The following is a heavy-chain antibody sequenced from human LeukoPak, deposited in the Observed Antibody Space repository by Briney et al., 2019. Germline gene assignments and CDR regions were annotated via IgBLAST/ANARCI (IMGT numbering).Heavy chain of an antibody. V-gene: IGHV4-59*08. J-gene: IGHJ4*02. D-gene: IGHD2-2*02. CDR3: ARGLYRYGRSTFDY. Sequence: SETLSLTCTVSGGSISSDYWGWIRQPPGKGLEWIGYISYSGRTYYNPSLRSRVTISVDTSKNHFSLKLSSVTAANTAVYYCARGLYRYGRSTFDYWGQGTLGTVSS. CDR1: GGSISSDY. CDR2: ISYSGRT.